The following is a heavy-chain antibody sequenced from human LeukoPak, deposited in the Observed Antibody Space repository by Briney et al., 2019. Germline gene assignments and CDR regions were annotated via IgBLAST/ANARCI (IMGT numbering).Heavy chain of an antibody. Sequence: GGSLRLSCAASGFTFSSYWMHWVRQTPGKGLVWVSRINSDGSTTTYADSVKGRFTISRDNAKNTLYLQMNSLRDEDTAVYYCTRGGVDYWGQGTLVTVSS. D-gene: IGHD3-10*01. CDR2: INSDGSTT. J-gene: IGHJ4*02. CDR3: TRGGVDY. V-gene: IGHV3-74*01. CDR1: GFTFSSYW.